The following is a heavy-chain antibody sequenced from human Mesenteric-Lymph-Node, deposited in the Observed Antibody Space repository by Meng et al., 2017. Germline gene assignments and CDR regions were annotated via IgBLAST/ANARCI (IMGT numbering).Heavy chain of an antibody. CDR2: INWNGGST. CDR1: GFTFDDYG. D-gene: IGHD3-10*01. Sequence: GGSLRLSRAASGFTFDDYGMSWVRQAPGKGLEWVSGINWNGGSTGYADSVKGRFTISRDNAKNSLYLQMNSLRAEDTALYYCARGARRFGELLYLYGMDVWGQGTTVTVSS. CDR3: ARGARRFGELLYLYGMDV. V-gene: IGHV3-20*04. J-gene: IGHJ6*02.